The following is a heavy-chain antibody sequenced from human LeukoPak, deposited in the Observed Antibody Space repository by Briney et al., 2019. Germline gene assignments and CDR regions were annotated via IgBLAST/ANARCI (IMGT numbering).Heavy chain of an antibody. J-gene: IGHJ4*02. CDR3: AKDRAMRWLQLYFDY. Sequence: GGSLRLSCVASGFIFGKYWMSWVRQAPGKGLEWVAVISYDGSNKYYADSVKGRFTISRDNSKNTLYLQMNSLRAEDTAVYYCAKDRAMRWLQLYFDYWGQGTLVTVSS. D-gene: IGHD5-24*01. CDR2: ISYDGSNK. CDR1: GFIFGKYW. V-gene: IGHV3-30*18.